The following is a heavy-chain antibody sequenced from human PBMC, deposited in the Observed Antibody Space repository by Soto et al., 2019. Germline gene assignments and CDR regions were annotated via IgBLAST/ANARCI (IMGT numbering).Heavy chain of an antibody. Sequence: QVQLVQSGAEVKKSGASVKVSCKASGYTFTDYYIHWVRQAPGQGLEWMGIINPSGDSTTYAQKFQDRVTMTRDTSTSTVNMELRSLRSEDTAVFYGARDGGYVRFDHWGQGTLVTVSS. CDR3: ARDGGYVRFDH. V-gene: IGHV1-46*01. J-gene: IGHJ4*02. CDR2: INPSGDST. D-gene: IGHD3-16*01. CDR1: GYTFTDYY.